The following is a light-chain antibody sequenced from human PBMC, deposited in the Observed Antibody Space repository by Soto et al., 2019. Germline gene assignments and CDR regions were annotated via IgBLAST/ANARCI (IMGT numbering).Light chain of an antibody. Sequence: SALTQPASVSGSPGQSITISCTGTSNDVGTYNYVSWYQHHPGKAPKLMIYDVSNRPSGVSNRFSGSKSGNTASLTISGLQAEDEADYYCSSYTSSSTLGFGGGTKVTVL. J-gene: IGLJ2*01. CDR3: SSYTSSSTLG. CDR1: SNDVGTYNY. V-gene: IGLV2-14*03. CDR2: DVS.